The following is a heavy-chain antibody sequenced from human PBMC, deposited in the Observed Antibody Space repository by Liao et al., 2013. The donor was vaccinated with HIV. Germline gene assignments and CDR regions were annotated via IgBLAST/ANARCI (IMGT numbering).Heavy chain of an antibody. V-gene: IGHV4-59*11. J-gene: IGHJ5*02. CDR3: AREDGWYSPFDP. CDR1: GGSISSHY. D-gene: IGHD6-19*01. CDR2: IYHGGST. Sequence: QVQLQESGPGLVKPSETLSLTCTVSGGSISSHYWSWIRQPPGKGLEWIGDIYHGGSTNYNPSLKSRVTISVDTSKNQFSLKLSSVTPADTAVYYCAREDGWYSPFDPWGQGILVTVSS.